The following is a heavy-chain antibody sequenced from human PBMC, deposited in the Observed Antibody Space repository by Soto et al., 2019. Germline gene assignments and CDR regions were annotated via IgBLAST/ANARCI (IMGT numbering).Heavy chain of an antibody. CDR1: GFTFSSYA. CDR3: EKDYVGYDFWRGSYTGLSFDY. CDR2: ISSNGGST. Sequence: EVQLVESGGGLVQPGGSLRLSCSASGFTFSSYAMHWVRQAPGKGLEYVSAISSNGGSTYYADSMKGRFTISRDNSKNPLYLQKSSLRVEKTSVYYWEKDYVGYDFWRGSYTGLSFDYWGQGTLVTVSS. D-gene: IGHD3-3*01. J-gene: IGHJ4*02. V-gene: IGHV3-64D*08.